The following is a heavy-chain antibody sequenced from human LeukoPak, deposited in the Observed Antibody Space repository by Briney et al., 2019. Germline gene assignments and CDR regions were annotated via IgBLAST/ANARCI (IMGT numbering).Heavy chain of an antibody. Sequence: GGSLRLSCAASGFTFSSYAMSWVRQAPGKGLEWVSAISGSGGSTFHTDSVKGRFTISRDNSKNTLYLQMNSLRAEDTAVYYCAKDGYYDFWSGTWFDPWGQGTLVTVSS. D-gene: IGHD3-3*01. CDR2: ISGSGGST. J-gene: IGHJ5*02. CDR1: GFTFSSYA. CDR3: AKDGYYDFWSGTWFDP. V-gene: IGHV3-23*01.